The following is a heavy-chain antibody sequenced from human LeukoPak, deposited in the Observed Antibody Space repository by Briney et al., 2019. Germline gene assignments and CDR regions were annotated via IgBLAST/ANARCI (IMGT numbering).Heavy chain of an antibody. V-gene: IGHV4-59*01. D-gene: IGHD2-21*02. CDR1: GGSISNYY. J-gene: IGHJ4*02. Sequence: SETLSLTCTVSGGSISNYYWSWIRQPPGKGLEWIGYIYYSGSTNYSSSLKSRITISVDTSKNQFSLKLSSVTAADTAVYYCARRPAYCGGDCYFFDFWGQGTLVTVSS. CDR2: IYYSGST. CDR3: ARRPAYCGGDCYFFDF.